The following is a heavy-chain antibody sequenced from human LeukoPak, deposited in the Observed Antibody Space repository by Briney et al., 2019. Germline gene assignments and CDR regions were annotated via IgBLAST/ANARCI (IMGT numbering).Heavy chain of an antibody. J-gene: IGHJ4*02. CDR2: IRQDESQN. Sequence: GGSLRLSCAASGFTLSTHWMDWVRQAPGKGLEWVANIRQDESQNYYVDSVKGRFTISRDNAKNSLYLQMNSLRAEDTGVYHCVKDFVGVEEFWGQGTLVTVSS. D-gene: IGHD3-16*01. CDR1: GFTLSTHW. CDR3: VKDFVGVEEF. V-gene: IGHV3-7*01.